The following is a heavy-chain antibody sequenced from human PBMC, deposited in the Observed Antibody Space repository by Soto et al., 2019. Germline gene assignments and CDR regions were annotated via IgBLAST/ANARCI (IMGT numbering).Heavy chain of an antibody. D-gene: IGHD1-26*01. CDR1: GFTFSSYA. CDR2: ISGSGGST. CDR3: AKLRRRGPRFGGSYLGT. Sequence: GGSLRLSCAASGFTFSSYAMSWVRQAPGKGLEWVSAISGSGGSTYYADSVKGRFTISRDNSKNTLYLQMNSLRAEDTAVYYCAKLRRRGPRFGGSYLGTWGQGTLVTVSS. V-gene: IGHV3-23*01. J-gene: IGHJ4*02.